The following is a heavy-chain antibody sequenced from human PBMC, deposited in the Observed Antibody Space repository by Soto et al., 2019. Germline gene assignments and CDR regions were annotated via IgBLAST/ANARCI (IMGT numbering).Heavy chain of an antibody. Sequence: EVQLVESGGGLVKPGGSLRLSCAASGFTFSSYSMNWVRQAPGKGLEWVSSISSSSSYIYDADSVKGRLNIYRDNDKKSMYMQMTSLRAEDTAVYYCARAETEYPGVDYWGQGTLVTVSS. CDR2: ISSSSSYI. V-gene: IGHV3-21*01. J-gene: IGHJ4*02. CDR3: ARAETEYPGVDY. CDR1: GFTFSSYS. D-gene: IGHD3-10*01.